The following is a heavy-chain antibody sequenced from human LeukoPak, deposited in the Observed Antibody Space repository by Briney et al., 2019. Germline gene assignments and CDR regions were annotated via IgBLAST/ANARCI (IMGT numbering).Heavy chain of an antibody. J-gene: IGHJ4*02. D-gene: IGHD6-19*01. CDR1: GFTFSSYT. Sequence: RTGGSLRLSCAASGFTFSSYTMNWVRQAPGKGLEWVSGSGASGGSTYYVDSVKGRFTIPRDSSKNTLYLQMNSLRAEDTAIYYCAKSGSGWSPWDYFDYWGQGTLVTVSS. V-gene: IGHV3-23*01. CDR2: SGASGGST. CDR3: AKSGSGWSPWDYFDY.